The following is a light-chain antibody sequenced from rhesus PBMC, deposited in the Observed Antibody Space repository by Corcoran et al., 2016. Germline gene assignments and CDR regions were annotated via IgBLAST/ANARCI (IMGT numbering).Light chain of an antibody. Sequence: EIVMTQSPATLSLSPGERATLSCRASQSVSSNLAWYQQKPGQAPRFLISYASNRANGIPDRFRGSGSGTDFTLTISSLEPEDVGVYYCQQYNNWNSFGQGTKVEIK. CDR2: YAS. J-gene: IGKJ2*01. CDR3: QQYNNWNS. V-gene: IGKV3-35*01. CDR1: QSVSSN.